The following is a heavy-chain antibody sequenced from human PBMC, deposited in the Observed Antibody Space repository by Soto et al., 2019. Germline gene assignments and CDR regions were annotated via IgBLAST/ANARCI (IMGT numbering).Heavy chain of an antibody. D-gene: IGHD2-15*01. CDR1: GFSLSTSGVG. Sequence: GSGPTLVNPTQTLTLTCTFSGFSLSTSGVGVGWIRQPPGKALEWLALIYWDDDKRYSPSLKSRLTITKDTSKNQVVLTMTNMDPVDTATYYCAHIRVVVAATVFGALDFDYWGQGTLVTVSS. V-gene: IGHV2-5*02. J-gene: IGHJ4*02. CDR3: AHIRVVVAATVFGALDFDY. CDR2: IYWDDDK.